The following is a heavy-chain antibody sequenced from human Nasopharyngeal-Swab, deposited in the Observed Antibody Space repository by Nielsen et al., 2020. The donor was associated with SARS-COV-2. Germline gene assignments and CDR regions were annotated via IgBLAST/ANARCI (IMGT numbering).Heavy chain of an antibody. CDR2: ISSTGGNK. V-gene: IGHV3-64D*06. CDR1: GFTLSNYA. J-gene: IGHJ4*02. CDR3: VKDISGYEFDS. Sequence: GESLKISCSASGFTLSNYARHWVRQAPGKGLEYVSAISSTGGNKYYTDSVKGRFTISRDNSKNTLYLQMGSLRVEDTAVYYCVKDISGYEFDSWGQGTLVTVSS. D-gene: IGHD5-12*01.